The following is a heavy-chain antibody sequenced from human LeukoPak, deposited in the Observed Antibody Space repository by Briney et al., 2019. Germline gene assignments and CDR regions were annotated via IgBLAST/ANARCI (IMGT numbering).Heavy chain of an antibody. CDR3: AGDSTGSNWCDP. J-gene: IGHJ5*02. V-gene: IGHV4-59*12. D-gene: IGHD6-19*01. Sequence: SETLSLTCTGSGGSISRYYRSWIRQPPGKGLEWIGCIYDSGRTKYNPALKKRLTISLDTYKNQSFLKLISMTAADAAVYYCAGDSTGSNWCDPWGRGTLVLVS. CDR1: GGSISRYY. CDR2: IYDSGRT.